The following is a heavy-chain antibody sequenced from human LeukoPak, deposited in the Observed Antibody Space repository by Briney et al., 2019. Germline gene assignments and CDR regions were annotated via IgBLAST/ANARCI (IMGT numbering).Heavy chain of an antibody. J-gene: IGHJ4*02. D-gene: IGHD1-14*01. CDR1: GFTFSSYS. Sequence: PGGSLRLSCAASGFTFSSYSMNWVRQAPGKGLEWVSSISSSSSYIYYADSVKGRFTISRDNAKNSLYLQMNSLRAEDTAVYYCARDAPTEPAYDYWGQGTLVTVSS. CDR2: ISSSSSYI. CDR3: ARDAPTEPAYDY. V-gene: IGHV3-21*01.